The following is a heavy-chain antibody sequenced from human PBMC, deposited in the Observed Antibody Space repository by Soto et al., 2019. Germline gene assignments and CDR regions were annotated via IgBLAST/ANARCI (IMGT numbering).Heavy chain of an antibody. CDR3: ARDLGGGYSRS. CDR2: INPSGGST. CDR1: GYTFTSYY. Sequence: QVQLVQSGAEVKKPGASVKVSCKASGYTFTSYYMHWVRQAPGQGLEWMGIINPSGGSTSYAQKFQRRVTMTRDTYTKTVYMELSSLRSEDTDVYYCARDLGGGYSRSWGQGTLVTVSS. J-gene: IGHJ4*02. V-gene: IGHV1-46*01. D-gene: IGHD6-13*01.